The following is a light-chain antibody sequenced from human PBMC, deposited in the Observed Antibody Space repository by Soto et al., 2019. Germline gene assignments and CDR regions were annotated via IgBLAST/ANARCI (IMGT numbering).Light chain of an antibody. V-gene: IGKV3-11*01. J-gene: IGKJ1*01. CDR1: QSVSSN. CDR2: DAS. Sequence: SLVALSLSTGERVTLSCRAGQSVSSNFLAWYQHKPGQAPRLLIFDASQRATGIPARFRGSGSGTDFTLSISSLEPEEFAVYYWHQRTDMPPWTFGQGTKVDIK. CDR3: HQRTDMPPWT.